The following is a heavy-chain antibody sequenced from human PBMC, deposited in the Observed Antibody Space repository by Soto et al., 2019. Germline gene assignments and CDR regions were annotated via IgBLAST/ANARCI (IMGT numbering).Heavy chain of an antibody. CDR3: AKWIAYYDILTGYYTY. Sequence: GGSLRLSCAASGFTFSSYAMSWVRQAPGKGLEWVSAISGSGGSTYYADSVKGRFTISRDNSKNTLYLQMNSLRAEDTAVYYCAKWIAYYDILTGYYTYWGQGTLVTVSS. CDR2: ISGSGGST. J-gene: IGHJ4*02. D-gene: IGHD3-9*01. V-gene: IGHV3-23*01. CDR1: GFTFSSYA.